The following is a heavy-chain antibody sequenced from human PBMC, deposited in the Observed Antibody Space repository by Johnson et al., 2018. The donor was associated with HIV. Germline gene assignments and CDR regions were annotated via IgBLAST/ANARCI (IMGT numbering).Heavy chain of an antibody. V-gene: IGHV3-74*03. CDR3: AKVHIPARWSAAVDI. CDR1: GFTFSHYW. D-gene: IGHD6-6*01. CDR2: INADGSRT. Sequence: VQLVESGGDLVQPGGSLRLSCVVSGFTFSHYWMEWVRQAPGEGLVWVSRINADGSRTTYADSVKGRFTISRDNAKDTRYLEMSSLRTEDTAVYYCAKVHIPARWSAAVDIWGRGTLVTVSS. J-gene: IGHJ3*02.